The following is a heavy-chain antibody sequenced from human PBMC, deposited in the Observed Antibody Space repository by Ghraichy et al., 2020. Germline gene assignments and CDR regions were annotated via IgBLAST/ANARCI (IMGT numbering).Heavy chain of an antibody. CDR2: ISGSGGST. CDR1: GFTFSSYA. J-gene: IGHJ4*02. D-gene: IGHD5-18*01. Sequence: GGSLRLSCAASGFTFSSYAMSWVRQAPGKGLEWVSAISGSGGSTYYADSVKGRFTISRDNSKNTLYLQMNSLRTEDTAVYYCANGASGYSYHFDYWGQGTLVTVSS. CDR3: ANGASGYSYHFDY. V-gene: IGHV3-23*01.